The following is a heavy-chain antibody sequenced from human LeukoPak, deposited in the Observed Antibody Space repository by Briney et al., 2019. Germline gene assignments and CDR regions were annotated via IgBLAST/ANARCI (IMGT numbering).Heavy chain of an antibody. CDR2: IIPIFGTA. J-gene: IGHJ6*03. Sequence: ASVKVSCKASGYTFTGYYMHWVRQAPGQGLEWMGGIIPIFGTANYAQKFQGRVTITADESTSTAYMELSSLRSEDTAVYYCARGRCSTSCHKDYYYMDVWRKGTTVSVSS. V-gene: IGHV1-69*13. CDR3: ARGRCSTSCHKDYYYMDV. CDR1: GYTFTGYY. D-gene: IGHD2-2*02.